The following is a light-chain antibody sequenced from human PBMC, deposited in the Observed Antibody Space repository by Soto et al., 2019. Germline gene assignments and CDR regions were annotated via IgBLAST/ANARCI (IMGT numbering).Light chain of an antibody. V-gene: IGLV1-40*01. Sequence: QSVLTQPPSVSGGPGQRVTISCTGRSSNIGAGYDVHWYQQLPGTAPKLLIYGNSNRPSGVPDRFSGSKSGTSASLAITGLQAEDEADYYCQSYDSSLSAFYVFGTGTKLTVL. CDR1: SSNIGAGYD. CDR2: GNS. CDR3: QSYDSSLSAFYV. J-gene: IGLJ1*01.